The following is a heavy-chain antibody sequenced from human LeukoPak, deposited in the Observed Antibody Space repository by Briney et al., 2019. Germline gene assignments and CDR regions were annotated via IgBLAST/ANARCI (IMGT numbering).Heavy chain of an antibody. CDR2: ISYDGSNK. J-gene: IGHJ4*02. Sequence: GGSLRLSCAASGFTFSSYAMHWVRQAPGKGLEWVAVISYDGSNKYYADSVKGRFTISRDNSKNTLYLQMNSLRAEDTAVYYCAREGHVGSSWYGYNDYWGQGTLVTVSS. V-gene: IGHV3-30*04. CDR1: GFTFSSYA. D-gene: IGHD6-13*01. CDR3: AREGHVGSSWYGYNDY.